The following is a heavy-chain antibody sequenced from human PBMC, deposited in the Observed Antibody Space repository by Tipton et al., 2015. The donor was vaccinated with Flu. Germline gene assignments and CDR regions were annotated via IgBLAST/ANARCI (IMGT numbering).Heavy chain of an antibody. D-gene: IGHD4-11*01. Sequence: LRLSCAVYDGSFSGYYWSWIRQPPGKGLEWIGEINHSGSTNYNPSLKSRVTISVDTSKNQFSLKLSSVTAADTAVYYCARGLLQSWGQGTLATVSS. J-gene: IGHJ4*02. CDR3: ARGLLQS. CDR1: DGSFSGYY. V-gene: IGHV4-34*01. CDR2: INHSGST.